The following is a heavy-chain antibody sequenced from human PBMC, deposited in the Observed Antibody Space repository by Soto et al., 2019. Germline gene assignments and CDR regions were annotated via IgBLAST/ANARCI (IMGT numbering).Heavy chain of an antibody. CDR2: INAGNGNT. D-gene: IGHD3-10*01. J-gene: IGHJ5*02. V-gene: IGHV1-3*01. CDR3: ARDRRDRSCFGGFDP. Sequence: SVKGSCKAAGYTFTIYPMHCVRQAPGQRLEWMGWINAGNGNTKYSQKFQGRVTITRDTSASTAYMELSSVRSEDTAVYYCARDRRDRSCFGGFDPWGQGTLVTVSS. CDR1: GYTFTIYP.